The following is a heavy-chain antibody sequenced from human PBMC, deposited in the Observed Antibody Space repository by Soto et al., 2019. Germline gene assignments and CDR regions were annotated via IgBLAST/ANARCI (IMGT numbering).Heavy chain of an antibody. Sequence: SETLSLTCTVSGYSIIISDFYWVWVRQPPGKCLEWIGSIFYLGSSYYNPSLKSRVTMSVDTSKNQFSLRLRSVTAADTALYFCARHSLALRKNNWFDPWGQGIMVTVSS. D-gene: IGHD3-3*02. CDR3: ARHSLALRKNNWFDP. CDR2: IFYLGSS. J-gene: IGHJ5*02. V-gene: IGHV4-39*01. CDR1: GYSIIISDFY.